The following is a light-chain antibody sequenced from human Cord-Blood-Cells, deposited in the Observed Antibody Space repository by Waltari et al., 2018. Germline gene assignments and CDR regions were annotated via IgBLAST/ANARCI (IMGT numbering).Light chain of an antibody. V-gene: IGKV3-11*01. CDR2: DAS. J-gene: IGKJ1*01. CDR3: QQRSNWWT. CDR1: QSVSSY. Sequence: EIVFTQSPATLSLSPGARATLSCRASQSVSSYLAWYQQKPGQAPRLLIYDASNRATGIPARFSGSGSGTDFTLTISSLEPEDFAVYYCQQRSNWWTFGQGTKVEIK.